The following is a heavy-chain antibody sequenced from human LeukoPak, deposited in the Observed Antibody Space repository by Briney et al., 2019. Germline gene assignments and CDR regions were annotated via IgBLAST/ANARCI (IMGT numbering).Heavy chain of an antibody. J-gene: IGHJ5*02. CDR2: INHSGST. V-gene: IGHV4-34*01. CDR3: ARTEPYYDFWSGYAGRRFDP. Sequence: PSETLSLTCAVYGGSFSGHYWSWIRQPPGKGLEWIGEINHSGSTNYNPSLKSRVTISVDRSKNQLSLKLSSVTAADTAVYYCARTEPYYDFWSGYAGRRFDPWGQGTLVTVSS. CDR1: GGSFSGHY. D-gene: IGHD3-3*01.